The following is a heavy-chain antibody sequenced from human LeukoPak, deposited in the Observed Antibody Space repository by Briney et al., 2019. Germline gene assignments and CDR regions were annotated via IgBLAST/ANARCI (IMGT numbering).Heavy chain of an antibody. CDR1: GYTFTNLG. CDR3: ARDQSLVAYSSTWFDY. J-gene: IGHJ4*02. D-gene: IGHD6-13*01. CDR2: ISAYNGNT. V-gene: IGHV1-18*01. Sequence: AASVKVSCKASGYTFTNLGISWVRQAPGQGLEWIGGISAYNGNTDYAQNLQGRVTMTTDTLTSTAYMELRSLRSDDTAVYYCARDQSLVAYSSTWFDYWGQGTPVTVSS.